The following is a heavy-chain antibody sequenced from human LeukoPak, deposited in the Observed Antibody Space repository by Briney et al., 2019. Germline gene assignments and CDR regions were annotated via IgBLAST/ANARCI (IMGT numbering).Heavy chain of an antibody. V-gene: IGHV1-18*01. J-gene: IGHJ4*02. Sequence: ASVKVSCKASGYTFTSYGISWVRQAPGQGLEWMGWISAYNGNTNYAQKLQGRVTMTTDTSTSTAYMEPRSLRSDDTAVYYCARDQDRRDGYNLGYWGQGTLVTVSS. CDR1: GYTFTSYG. D-gene: IGHD5-24*01. CDR2: ISAYNGNT. CDR3: ARDQDRRDGYNLGY.